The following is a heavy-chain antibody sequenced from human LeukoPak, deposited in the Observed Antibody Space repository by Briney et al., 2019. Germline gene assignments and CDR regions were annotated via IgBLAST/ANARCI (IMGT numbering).Heavy chain of an antibody. Sequence: NPSETLSLTCAVSGYSISSGYYWGWIRQPPGKGLEWIGSIYHSGSTYYNPSLKSRVTISVDTSKNQFSLKLSSVTAADTAVYYCARHQPADHFFDYWGQGTLVTVSS. CDR2: IYHSGST. V-gene: IGHV4-38-2*01. CDR1: GYSISSGYY. CDR3: ARHQPADHFFDY. J-gene: IGHJ4*02. D-gene: IGHD2-15*01.